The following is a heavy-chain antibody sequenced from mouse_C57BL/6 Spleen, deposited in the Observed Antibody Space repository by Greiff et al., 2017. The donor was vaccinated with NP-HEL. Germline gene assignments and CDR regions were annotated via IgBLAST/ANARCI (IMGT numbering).Heavy chain of an antibody. J-gene: IGHJ3*01. CDR1: GYTFTDYY. Sequence: VKLQESGAELVRPGASVKLSCKASGYTFTDYYINWVKQRPGQGLEWIARIYPGSGNTYYNEKFKGKATLTAEKSSSTAYMQLSSLTSEDSAVYFCAREDSNYWFAYWGQGTLVTVSA. CDR3: AREDSNYWFAY. V-gene: IGHV1-76*01. D-gene: IGHD2-5*01. CDR2: IYPGSGNT.